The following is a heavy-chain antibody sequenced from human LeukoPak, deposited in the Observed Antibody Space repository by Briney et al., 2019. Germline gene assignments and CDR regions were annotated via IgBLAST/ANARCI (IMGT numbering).Heavy chain of an antibody. CDR2: ISFDGSYK. CDR1: GFTFSSYA. J-gene: IGHJ4*02. Sequence: GGSLRLSCAASGFTFSSYAMHWVRQAPGKGLKWVALISFDGSYKYYPDSVKGRFTISRDNSKNTLYLQMNSLRAEDTAVYYCAKSGDDSSGYYYVPWNWGQGTLVTVSS. D-gene: IGHD3-22*01. V-gene: IGHV3-30*18. CDR3: AKSGDDSSGYYYVPWN.